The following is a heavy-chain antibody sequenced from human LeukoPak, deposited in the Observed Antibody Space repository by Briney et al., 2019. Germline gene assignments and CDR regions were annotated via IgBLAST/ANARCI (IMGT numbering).Heavy chain of an antibody. J-gene: IGHJ4*02. V-gene: IGHV1-18*01. Sequence: ASVKVSCKASGGTFSSYAISWVRQAPGQGLEWMGWISAYNGNTNYAQKLQGRVTMTTDTSTSTAYMELRSLRSDDTAVYYCARDSIPYGSDYWGQGTLVTVSS. CDR2: ISAYNGNT. D-gene: IGHD3-10*01. CDR1: GGTFSSYA. CDR3: ARDSIPYGSDY.